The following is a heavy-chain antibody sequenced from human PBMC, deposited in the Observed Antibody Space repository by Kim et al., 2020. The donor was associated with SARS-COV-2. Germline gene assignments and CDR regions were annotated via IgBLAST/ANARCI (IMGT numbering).Heavy chain of an antibody. Sequence: SETLSLTCTVSADSFSIGGYYWSWIRQRPGEGLEWIGQIYYSGTAYYNPSLRSRVTISVDTAKNQYSLKVDSVTAADTAVYYCARTYGGTSWFDPWGQG. CDR1: ADSFSIGGYY. V-gene: IGHV4-31*02. CDR2: IYYSGTA. CDR3: ARTYGGTSWFDP. D-gene: IGHD2-8*01. J-gene: IGHJ5*02.